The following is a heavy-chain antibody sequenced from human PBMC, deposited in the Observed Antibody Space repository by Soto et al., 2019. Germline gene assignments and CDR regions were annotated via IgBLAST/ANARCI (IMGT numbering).Heavy chain of an antibody. J-gene: IGHJ6*02. Sequence: QVQLVESGGGVVQPGRSLRLSCAASGFTFSSYAMHWVRQAPGKGLEWVAVISYYGSNKYYADSVKGRFTISRDNSKNTLYLQMNSLSAEDTAVYYCARLGYCSGGSCYEGYYYYGMDVWGQGTTVTVSS. CDR3: ARLGYCSGGSCYEGYYYYGMDV. D-gene: IGHD2-15*01. CDR2: ISYYGSNK. V-gene: IGHV3-30-3*01. CDR1: GFTFSSYA.